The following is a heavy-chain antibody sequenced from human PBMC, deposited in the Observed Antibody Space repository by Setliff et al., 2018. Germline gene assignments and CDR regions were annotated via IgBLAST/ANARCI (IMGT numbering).Heavy chain of an antibody. CDR3: AKVHPTPYSIYALDI. Sequence: GESLKISCAASGFTFSTYAINWVRQAPGKGLEWVSAISGSGGATYYTDSVKGRSTISRDNSKNTVYVQMDSLRADDTAVYYCAKVHPTPYSIYALDIWGQGTMVTVSS. J-gene: IGHJ3*02. V-gene: IGHV3-23*01. CDR2: ISGSGGAT. CDR1: GFTFSTYA. D-gene: IGHD1-26*01.